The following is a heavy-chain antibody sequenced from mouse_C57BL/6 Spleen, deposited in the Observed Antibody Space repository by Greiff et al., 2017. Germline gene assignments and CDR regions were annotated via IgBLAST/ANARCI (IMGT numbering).Heavy chain of an antibody. J-gene: IGHJ3*01. CDR2: IDPSDSYT. CDR3: ARAGTAQATSWFAY. Sequence: QVQLQQPGAELVMPGASVKLSCKASGYTFTSYWMHWVKQRPGQGLEWIGEIDPSDSYTNYNQQFKGKSTLTVDKSSSTAYMQLSSLTSEDSAVYYCARAGTAQATSWFAYWGQGTLVTVSA. V-gene: IGHV1-69*01. D-gene: IGHD3-2*02. CDR1: GYTFTSYW.